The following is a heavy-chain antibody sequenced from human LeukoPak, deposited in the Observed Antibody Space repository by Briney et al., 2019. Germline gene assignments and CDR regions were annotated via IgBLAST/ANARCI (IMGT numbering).Heavy chain of an antibody. CDR1: GFTFSSYG. CDR2: ISYDGSNK. V-gene: IGHV3-30*03. Sequence: PGGSLRLSCAASGFTFSSYGMHWVRQAPGKGLEWVAVISYDGSNKYYADSVKGRFTISRDNSKNTLYLQMNSLRAEDTAVYYCVRGGVDYWGQGTLVTVSS. D-gene: IGHD3-16*01. CDR3: VRGGVDY. J-gene: IGHJ4*02.